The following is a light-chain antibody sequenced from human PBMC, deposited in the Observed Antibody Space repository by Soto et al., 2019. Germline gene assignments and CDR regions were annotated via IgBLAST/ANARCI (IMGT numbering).Light chain of an antibody. CDR1: QSRGSNF. V-gene: IGKV3-20*01. J-gene: IGKJ5*01. CDR3: QLYGISPH. CDR2: ASS. Sequence: EIVLTQSPGTLSSSPWERATLSCKTRQSRGSNFLAWYQHKPGQAPRLLIYASSNRATGIPDRFSGSASGTDFTLTINRLEPEDFAVYYCQLYGISPHFGQGTRLEIK.